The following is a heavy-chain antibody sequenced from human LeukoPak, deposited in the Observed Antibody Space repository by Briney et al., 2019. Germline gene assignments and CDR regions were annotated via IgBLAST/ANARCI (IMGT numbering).Heavy chain of an antibody. CDR3: ARDLRGPFDY. D-gene: IGHD3-16*01. Sequence: GGSLRLSCAASGFTFCSYAMHWVRQAPGKGLEWVAVISYDGSNKYYADSVKGRFTISRDNSKNTLYLQMNSLRAEDTAVYYCARDLRGPFDYWGQGTLVTVSS. V-gene: IGHV3-30-3*01. J-gene: IGHJ4*02. CDR2: ISYDGSNK. CDR1: GFTFCSYA.